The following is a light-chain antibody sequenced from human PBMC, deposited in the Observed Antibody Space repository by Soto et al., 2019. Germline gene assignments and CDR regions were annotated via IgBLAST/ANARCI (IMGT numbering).Light chain of an antibody. CDR3: SSYGLSSTL. V-gene: IGLV2-14*03. Sequence: SELNRVASVSRSPGQSITITRTGTSSDGRTYYYVSWYQQHPGKAPKLLIYDVSNRPSGASNRFSGSKSGNTASLTISGLQAENEADYYCSSYGLSSTLFGTGTKVTVL. CDR2: DVS. J-gene: IGLJ1*01. CDR1: SSDGRTYYY.